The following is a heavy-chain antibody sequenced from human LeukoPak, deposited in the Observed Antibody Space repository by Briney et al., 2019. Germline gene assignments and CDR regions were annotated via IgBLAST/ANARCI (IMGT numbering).Heavy chain of an antibody. CDR1: GFIFSSYW. J-gene: IGHJ4*02. V-gene: IGHV3-7*01. Sequence: GGSLRLSCAASGFIFSSYWMSWVRQAPGKGLEWVANINQDGSEKYYVDSVKGRFTISRDNAKNSLYLQMSSLRAEDTAVYYCARDQGGVGYWGQGTLVTVSS. CDR3: ARDQGGVGY. CDR2: INQDGSEK. D-gene: IGHD3-16*01.